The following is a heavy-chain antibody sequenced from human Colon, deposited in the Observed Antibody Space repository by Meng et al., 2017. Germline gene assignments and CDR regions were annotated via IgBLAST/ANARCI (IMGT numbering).Heavy chain of an antibody. Sequence: QVQLQHSGPGLVKPSGTLSLTCAVSGGSITNDNWWSWVRQPPGKGLEWIGEIFHAGNTNYNPSLKSRVTMSLDKSKNQFSLTLTSVTAADTAVYYCARDFHSTMTVFDSWGQGTLVTVSS. J-gene: IGHJ4*02. CDR3: ARDFHSTMTVFDS. V-gene: IGHV4-4*02. CDR1: GGSITNDNW. D-gene: IGHD3-22*01. CDR2: IFHAGNT.